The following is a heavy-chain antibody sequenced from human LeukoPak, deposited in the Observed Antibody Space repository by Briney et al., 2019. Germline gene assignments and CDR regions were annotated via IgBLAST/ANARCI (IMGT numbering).Heavy chain of an antibody. V-gene: IGHV4-39*07. CDR2: IYYSGST. CDR1: GGSISSSSYY. CDR3: ARDSGIVVVTAIDY. D-gene: IGHD2-21*02. J-gene: IGHJ4*02. Sequence: SETLSLTCTVSGGSISSSSYYWGWIRQPPGKGLEWIGSIYYSGSTYYNPSLKSRVTISVDTSKNQFSLKLSPVTAADTAVYYCARDSGIVVVTAIDYWGQGTLVTVSS.